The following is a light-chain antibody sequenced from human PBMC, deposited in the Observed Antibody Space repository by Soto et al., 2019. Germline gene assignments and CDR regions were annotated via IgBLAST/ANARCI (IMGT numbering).Light chain of an antibody. Sequence: ETVLTQSPATLSLSPGERATLSCGASQSVSSSYLAWYQQRPGLAPRLLIYDASYRATGIPDRFSGSGSGTDFTLTISRLEPEDFAVYYCQKYGSSPQTFGQGTKLEIK. CDR3: QKYGSSPQT. J-gene: IGKJ2*01. V-gene: IGKV3D-20*01. CDR1: QSVSSSY. CDR2: DAS.